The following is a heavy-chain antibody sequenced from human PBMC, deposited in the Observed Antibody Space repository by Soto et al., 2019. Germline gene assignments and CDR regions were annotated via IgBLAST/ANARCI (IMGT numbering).Heavy chain of an antibody. CDR1: GFTFSRHW. CDR3: ARGFPYGDYVNF. D-gene: IGHD4-17*01. Sequence: GGSLRLSCAASGFTFSRHWMNWVHQAPGKGLEWVANIKQDGSEKNYVDSEKGRFTISRDNAKNSLYLQMNSLRVEDTALYYCARGFPYGDYVNFWGQGTLVTVSS. CDR2: IKQDGSEK. J-gene: IGHJ4*02. V-gene: IGHV3-7*01.